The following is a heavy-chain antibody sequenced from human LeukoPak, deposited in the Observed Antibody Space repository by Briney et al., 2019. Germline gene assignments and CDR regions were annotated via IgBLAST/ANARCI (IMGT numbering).Heavy chain of an antibody. J-gene: IGHJ4*02. CDR3: ARASTTVPNLLDH. CDR1: GFTFSSYW. Sequence: GGSLRLSCAASGFTFSSYWMHWVRQVPGKGLVWVSRINSDGSSTTYADSVKGRFTISRDNSKNTLYLQTSSLRAEDTAVYYCARASTTVPNLLDHWGRGALVTVSS. D-gene: IGHD4-17*01. V-gene: IGHV3-74*01. CDR2: INSDGSST.